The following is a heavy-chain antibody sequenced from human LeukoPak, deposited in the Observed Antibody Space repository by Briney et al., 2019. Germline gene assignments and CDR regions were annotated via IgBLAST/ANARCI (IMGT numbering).Heavy chain of an antibody. CDR2: IYYSGST. CDR1: GGSISSGDYY. J-gene: IGHJ3*02. CDR3: ASVGATTDDAFDI. V-gene: IGHV4-30-4*08. Sequence: KSSQTLSLTCTVSGGSISSGDYYWSWIRQPPGKGLEWIGYIYYSGSTYYNPSLKSRVTISVDTSKNQFSLKLSSVTAADAAVYYCASVGATTDDAFDIWGQGTMVTVSS. D-gene: IGHD1-26*01.